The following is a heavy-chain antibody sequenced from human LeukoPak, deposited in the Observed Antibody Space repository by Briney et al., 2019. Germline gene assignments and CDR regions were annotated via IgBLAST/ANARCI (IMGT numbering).Heavy chain of an antibody. CDR1: GFTFSSYW. Sequence: GGSLRLSCAASGFTFSSYWMSWVRQAPGKGLEWVANIKQDGSEKYYVDSVKGRFTISRDNAKNSLHPQMNSLRAEDTAVYYCARGGATYYDILTGYYTGWFDPWGQGTLVTVSS. D-gene: IGHD3-9*01. CDR3: ARGGATYYDILTGYYTGWFDP. V-gene: IGHV3-7*01. J-gene: IGHJ5*02. CDR2: IKQDGSEK.